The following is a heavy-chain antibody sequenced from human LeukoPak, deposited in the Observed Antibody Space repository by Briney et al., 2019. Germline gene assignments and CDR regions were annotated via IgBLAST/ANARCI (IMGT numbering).Heavy chain of an antibody. CDR2: IYTSGST. D-gene: IGHD3-3*01. V-gene: IGHV4-61*02. Sequence: PSQTLSLTCTVSGGSISSGTCYWSWIRQPAGKGLEWIGRIYTSGSTNYNPSLKSRLTISVDTSKNQFSLKLSSVTAADTAVYYCARDYGVVIQGALTDAFDIWGQGTMVTVSS. CDR1: GGSISSGTCY. CDR3: ARDYGVVIQGALTDAFDI. J-gene: IGHJ3*02.